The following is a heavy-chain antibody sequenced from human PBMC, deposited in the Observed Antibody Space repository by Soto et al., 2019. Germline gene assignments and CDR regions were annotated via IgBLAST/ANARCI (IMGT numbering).Heavy chain of an antibody. D-gene: IGHD3-3*01. CDR3: LRGYYFWSGYRPSTFYYYYGMDV. J-gene: IGHJ6*02. CDR1: GFTFSSYG. V-gene: IGHV3-33*01. Sequence: GRSLRLSCAASGFTFSSYGMHWVRQAPGKGLEWVAVIWYDGSNKYYADSVKGRFTISRDNSKNTLYLQMNSLRAEDTAVYYRLRGYYFWSGYRPSTFYYYYGMDVWGQGTTVTVSS. CDR2: IWYDGSNK.